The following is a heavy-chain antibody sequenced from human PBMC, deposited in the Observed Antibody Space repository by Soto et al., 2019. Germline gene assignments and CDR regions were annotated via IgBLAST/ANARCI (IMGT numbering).Heavy chain of an antibody. CDR3: ARDPVRGDDYNFDF. D-gene: IGHD3-10*01. Sequence: GSLRVFGAASGFVFRSYWMTCVRQARWKWMEWVANIRPDGSVKNYADSVKGPFTVTRDNAHNSLSLQMDSLRDDDTGVYYCARDPVRGDDYNFDFWGQGTHVTISS. V-gene: IGHV3-7*03. CDR2: IRPDGSVK. CDR1: GFVFRSYW. J-gene: IGHJ4*02.